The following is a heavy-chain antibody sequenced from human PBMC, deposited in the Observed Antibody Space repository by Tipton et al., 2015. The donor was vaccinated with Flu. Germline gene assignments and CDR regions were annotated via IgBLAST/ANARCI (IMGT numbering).Heavy chain of an antibody. CDR3: ARTGDHEAFDI. D-gene: IGHD4-17*01. J-gene: IGHJ3*02. Sequence: QLVQSGAEVKKPGASVKVSCKVSGFTLIEVSMHWVRQAPGKGLEWMGGFDPEDGEVMYAQKFQGRVTMTTDTSTSTAYMELRSLRSDDTAVYYCARTGDHEAFDIWGQGTMVTVSS. CDR2: FDPEDGEV. CDR1: GFTLIEVS. V-gene: IGHV1-24*01.